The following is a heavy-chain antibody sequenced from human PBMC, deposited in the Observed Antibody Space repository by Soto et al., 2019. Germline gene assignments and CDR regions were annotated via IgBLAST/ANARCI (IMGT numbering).Heavy chain of an antibody. CDR3: ATQWELPTADWFDP. Sequence: QVQLQESGPGLVKHSETLSLTCTVSGGSISSYYWSWIRQPAGKGLEWIGRIYTSGSTNYNPSLKSRVTMSVDTSNNRFALKLSSVTVADTAVYYCATQWELPTADWFDPWGQGTLVTVSS. V-gene: IGHV4-4*07. CDR1: GGSISSYY. CDR2: IYTSGST. D-gene: IGHD1-26*01. J-gene: IGHJ5*02.